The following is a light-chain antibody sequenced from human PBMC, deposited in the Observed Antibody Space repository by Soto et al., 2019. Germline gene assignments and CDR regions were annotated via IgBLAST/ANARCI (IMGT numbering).Light chain of an antibody. CDR1: QSISGNY. CDR3: QQYVISVT. J-gene: IGKJ5*01. V-gene: IGKV3-20*01. CDR2: GAS. Sequence: EIGLTQSPGTLSLSPGERATLSCRASQSISGNYLAWYQQKPGQAPRLLIYGASNRATGIPERFSGSGSGTDFTLTIGRLDPQDSAMYYCQQYVISVTFGQGTRLEIK.